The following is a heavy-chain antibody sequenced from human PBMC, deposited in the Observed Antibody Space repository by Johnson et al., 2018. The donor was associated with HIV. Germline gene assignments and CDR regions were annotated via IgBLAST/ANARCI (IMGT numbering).Heavy chain of an antibody. CDR2: MWYDGSNR. CDR1: GFTFSTYG. V-gene: IGHV3-33*06. CDR3: AKWWFRELLPNAFDL. Sequence: QVQLVESGGGVVQPGRSLRLSCAASGFTFSTYGMHWVRQAPGKGLEWVAVMWYDGSNRYYADSVKGRFTISRDNSKNTLYLQMNSLRAEDTAVYYCAKWWFRELLPNAFDLWGQGTMVTVSS. D-gene: IGHD3-10*01. J-gene: IGHJ3*01.